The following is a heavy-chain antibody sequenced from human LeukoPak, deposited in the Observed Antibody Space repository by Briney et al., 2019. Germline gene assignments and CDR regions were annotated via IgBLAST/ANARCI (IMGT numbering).Heavy chain of an antibody. J-gene: IGHJ4*02. V-gene: IGHV4-4*02. Sequence: SETLSLTCAVSGGSISSSNWWSWVRQPPGKGLEWIGEIYHSGSTNYNPSLKSRVTISVDKSKNQFSLKLSSVTAADTAVYYCAREAAYSSGWYGYWGQGTLVTVSS. D-gene: IGHD6-19*01. CDR3: AREAAYSSGWYGY. CDR1: GGSISSSNW. CDR2: IYHSGST.